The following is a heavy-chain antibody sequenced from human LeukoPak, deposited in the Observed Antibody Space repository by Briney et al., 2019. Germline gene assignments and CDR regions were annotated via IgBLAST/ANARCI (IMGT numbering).Heavy chain of an antibody. D-gene: IGHD3-10*01. J-gene: IGHJ4*02. CDR3: ARERYGSGSYYPTIIDY. CDR1: GYTFTSYG. Sequence: ASVKVSCKASGYTFTSYGISWVRQAPGQGLEWMGWISAYNGNTNYAQKLQGRVTMTTDTSTSTAYMGLRSLRSDDTAVYYCARERYGSGSYYPTIIDYWGQGTLVTVSS. V-gene: IGHV1-18*01. CDR2: ISAYNGNT.